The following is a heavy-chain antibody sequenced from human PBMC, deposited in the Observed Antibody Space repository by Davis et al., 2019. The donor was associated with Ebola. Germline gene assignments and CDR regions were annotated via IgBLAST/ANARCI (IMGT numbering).Heavy chain of an antibody. CDR2: IRQDGSEK. D-gene: IGHD4-23*01. V-gene: IGHV3-7*01. Sequence: GGSLRLSCAAFGFTFSSYGMSWVRQAPGKGLEWVANIRQDGSEKYYVDSVKGRFTISRDNDKNSLSLQMNGLRAEDTAVYYFARGPSTGNSFTYWGQGTLVTVSS. J-gene: IGHJ4*02. CDR1: GFTFSSYG. CDR3: ARGPSTGNSFTY.